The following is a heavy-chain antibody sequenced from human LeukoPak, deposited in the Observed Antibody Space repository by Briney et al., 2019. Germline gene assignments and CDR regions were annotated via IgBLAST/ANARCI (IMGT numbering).Heavy chain of an antibody. Sequence: GGALRLSCAASGFTFSSHSMNWVRQAPGKGLEWVSSISSSSSYIYYADSVKGRFTISRDNAKNSLYLQMNSLRAEDTAVYYCARVGLLWFGESHYGMDVWGQGTTVTVSS. CDR2: ISSSSSYI. CDR3: ARVGLLWFGESHYGMDV. CDR1: GFTFSSHS. V-gene: IGHV3-21*01. D-gene: IGHD3-10*01. J-gene: IGHJ6*02.